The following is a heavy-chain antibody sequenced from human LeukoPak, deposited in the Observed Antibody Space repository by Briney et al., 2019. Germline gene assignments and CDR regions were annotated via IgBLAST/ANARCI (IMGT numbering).Heavy chain of an antibody. V-gene: IGHV3-23*01. CDR2: ITGSGTST. CDR1: GFTFNNYA. J-gene: IGHJ4*02. CDR3: AKAPLGYCSGAYCYYFDY. D-gene: IGHD2-15*01. Sequence: GGSLRLSCAASGFTFNNYAMSWVRQAPGKGLEWVSAITGSGTSTYYADSVKGRFTIFRDNSKNTLHLQMNSLRADDTAVYYCAKAPLGYCSGAYCYYFDYWGQGTLVTVSS.